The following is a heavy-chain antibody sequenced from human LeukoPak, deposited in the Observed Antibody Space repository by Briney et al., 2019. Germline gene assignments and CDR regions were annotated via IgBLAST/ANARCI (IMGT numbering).Heavy chain of an antibody. CDR2: IYTCGST. CDR3: ARLNWGSLYYYYYSMDV. Sequence: SETLSLTCTVCGRSISSFYWRWIRPPPERTREWIGYIYTCGSTNYNPSLKTRFTISVDTPKNQFSMEVSSGTAADSGLYYCARLNWGSLYYYYYSMDVWGKGTTVTLS. V-gene: IGHV4-4*08. D-gene: IGHD7-27*01. CDR1: GRSISSFY. J-gene: IGHJ6*03.